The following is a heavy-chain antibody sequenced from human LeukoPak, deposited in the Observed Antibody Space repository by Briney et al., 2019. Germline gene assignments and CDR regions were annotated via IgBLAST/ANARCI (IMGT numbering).Heavy chain of an antibody. J-gene: IGHJ4*02. D-gene: IGHD3-22*01. CDR1: GYTFSCYD. CDR3: ARAIHEDLYDSSGTTYFDH. Sequence: ASVKVSCKASGYTFSCYDMHWVRQAPGQGLEWMGWINPNSGGTNYAQKFQGRVTMTRYTSISTAYMELSRLRSDDTAVYYCARAIHEDLYDSSGTTYFDHWGQGTLVTVSS. V-gene: IGHV1-2*02. CDR2: INPNSGGT.